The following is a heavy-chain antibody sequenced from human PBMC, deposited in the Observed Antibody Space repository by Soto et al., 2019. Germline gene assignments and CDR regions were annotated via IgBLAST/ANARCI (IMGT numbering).Heavy chain of an antibody. V-gene: IGHV3-21*01. CDR2: ISDRSTYI. D-gene: IGHD3-9*01. CDR1: GFLFSDYT. J-gene: IGHJ3*01. CDR3: AREFPSHYDILTGYYADV. Sequence: PGGSLRLSCEASGFLFSDYTMYWVRQAPEKGLEWVASISDRSTYIFYGDSVKGRFTISRDNAKNSLILQMTSLRVEDTAVYYCAREFPSHYDILTGYYADVWGQGTMVTVS.